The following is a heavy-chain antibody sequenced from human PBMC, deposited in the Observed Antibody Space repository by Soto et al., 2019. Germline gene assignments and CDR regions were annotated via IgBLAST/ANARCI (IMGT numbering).Heavy chain of an antibody. D-gene: IGHD6-19*01. CDR1: GFTFSSYS. J-gene: IGHJ6*02. Sequence: EVQLVESGGGLVKPGGSLRLSCAPSGFTFSSYSMNWVRQAPGKGLEWVSSISSSSSYIYYADSVKGRFTISRDSAKNSLYLQMNSLRAEDTAVYYCASEQWAGGMDVWGQGTTVTVSS. CDR3: ASEQWAGGMDV. V-gene: IGHV3-21*01. CDR2: ISSSSSYI.